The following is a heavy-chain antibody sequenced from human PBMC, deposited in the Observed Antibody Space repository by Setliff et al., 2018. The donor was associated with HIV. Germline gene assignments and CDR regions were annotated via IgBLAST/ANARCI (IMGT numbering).Heavy chain of an antibody. J-gene: IGHJ4*02. CDR2: IKQDGSEK. CDR3: ARTGALDY. D-gene: IGHD7-27*01. Sequence: GSLRLSCAVSGFTFSSYWMTWVRQAPGKGLEWVANIKQDGSEKYYVDSVRGRFTISRDDAKNSLYLQMNSLRVEDTAVYYCARTGALDYWGQGTLVTVSS. V-gene: IGHV3-7*03. CDR1: GFTFSSYW.